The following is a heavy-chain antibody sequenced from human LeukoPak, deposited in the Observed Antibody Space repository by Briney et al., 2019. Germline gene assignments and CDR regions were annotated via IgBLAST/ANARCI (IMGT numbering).Heavy chain of an antibody. CDR3: ARASCSSTSCSYFDY. V-gene: IGHV3-7*04. J-gene: IGHJ4*02. D-gene: IGHD2-2*01. CDR2: IKQDGSEK. Sequence: PGGSLRLSCAASGFTFSSYWMSWVRQAPGKGLEWVANIKQDGSEKYYVDSVKGRFTISRDNAKNSLYLQMNSLRAEDTAVYYCARASCSSTSCSYFDYWCQGTLVTVSS. CDR1: GFTFSSYW.